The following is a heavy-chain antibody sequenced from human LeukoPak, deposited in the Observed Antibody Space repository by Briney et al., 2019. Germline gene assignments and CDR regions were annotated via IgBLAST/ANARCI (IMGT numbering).Heavy chain of an antibody. CDR3: ARETNDFWGGRRIDY. J-gene: IGHJ4*02. D-gene: IGHD3-3*01. CDR2: IKQDGSEK. Sequence: GGSLRLSCAGSGFSFSSYWMTWVRQAPGKGLEWVANIKQDGSEKYYADSVKRRFTISRDNAKNSLYLHICSLRAEDTAVYYCARETNDFWGGRRIDYWGQGTLVTVSS. V-gene: IGHV3-7*01. CDR1: GFSFSSYW.